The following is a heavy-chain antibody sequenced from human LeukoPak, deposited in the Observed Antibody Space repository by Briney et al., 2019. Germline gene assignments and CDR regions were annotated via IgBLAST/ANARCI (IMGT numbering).Heavy chain of an antibody. CDR1: GGTFSSYA. V-gene: IGHV1-69*13. CDR2: IIPIFGTA. CDR3: ARGATTTVTAPFDY. D-gene: IGHD4-17*01. Sequence: SVKVSCKASGGTFSSYAISWMRQAPGQGLEWMGGIIPIFGTANYAQKFQGRVTITADESTSTAYMELSSLRSEDTAVYYCARGATTTVTAPFDYWGQGTLVTVSS. J-gene: IGHJ4*02.